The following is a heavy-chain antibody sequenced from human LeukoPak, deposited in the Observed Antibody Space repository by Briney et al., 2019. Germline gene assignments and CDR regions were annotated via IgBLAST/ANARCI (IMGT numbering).Heavy chain of an antibody. CDR1: GFTFDDYG. CDR2: INWNGGST. CDR3: ARAVSASPYYYYMDV. V-gene: IGHV3-20*04. J-gene: IGHJ6*03. Sequence: PGGSLRLSCAASGFTFDDYGMSWVRQAPGKGLEWVSGINWNGGSTGYADSVKGRFTISRDNAKNSLYLQMNSLRAEDTAVYYCARAVSASPYYYYMDVWGKGTTVTVSS.